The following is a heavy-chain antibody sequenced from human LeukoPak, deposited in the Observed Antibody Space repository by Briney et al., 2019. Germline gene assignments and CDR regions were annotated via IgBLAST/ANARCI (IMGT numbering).Heavy chain of an antibody. Sequence: SETLSLTCTVSGGSISSYYWSWIRQPPGKGLEWIGSISYSGNTYDNPSLKSRVTVSIDTSRNQFSLRLRSVTAADTAVYYCARGAGWYDAQYFQSWGQGTLVIVSS. J-gene: IGHJ1*01. CDR2: ISYSGNT. CDR1: GGSISSYY. V-gene: IGHV4-59*12. CDR3: ARGAGWYDAQYFQS. D-gene: IGHD6-19*01.